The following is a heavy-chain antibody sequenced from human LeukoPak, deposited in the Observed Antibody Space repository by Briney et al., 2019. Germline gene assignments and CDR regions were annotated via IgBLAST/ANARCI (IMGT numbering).Heavy chain of an antibody. J-gene: IGHJ4*02. CDR3: ARLPLYDFWSGYYNGPHSTEIDY. V-gene: IGHV4-4*07. D-gene: IGHD3-3*01. CDR2: IYTSGST. CDR1: GGSISSYY. Sequence: SETLSLTCTVSGGSISSYYWSWIRQPAGKGLEWIGRIYTSGSTNYNPSLKSRVTMSVDTSKNQFSLKLSSVTAADTAVYYCARLPLYDFWSGYYNGPHSTEIDYWGQGTLVTVSS.